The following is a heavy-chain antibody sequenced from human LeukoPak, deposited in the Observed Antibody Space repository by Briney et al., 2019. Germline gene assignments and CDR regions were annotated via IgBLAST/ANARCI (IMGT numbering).Heavy chain of an antibody. CDR1: GFTVSSNY. CDR2: IYSGGST. CDR3: ARAKPYDSSDC. Sequence: GGSLRLSCAASGFTVSSNYMSWVRQAPGKGLEWVSVIYSGGSTYYADSVKGRFTISRDNSKNTLYLQMNSLRAEDTAVYYCARAKPYDSSDCWGQGTLVTVSS. D-gene: IGHD3-22*01. J-gene: IGHJ4*02. V-gene: IGHV3-66*01.